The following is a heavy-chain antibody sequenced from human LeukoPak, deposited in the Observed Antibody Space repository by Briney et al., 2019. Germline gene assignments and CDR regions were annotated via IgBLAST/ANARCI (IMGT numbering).Heavy chain of an antibody. CDR3: ARAAVYYGSGRYDAFDI. CDR2: IYPGDSDT. CDR1: GYSFTSYW. Sequence: KPGESLKITCKGSGYSFTSYWIGWVRQMPGKGLEWMGIIYPGDSDTRYSPSFQGQVTISADKSISTAYLQWSSLKASDTAVYYCARAAVYYGSGRYDAFDIWGQGTMVTVSS. V-gene: IGHV5-51*03. D-gene: IGHD3-10*01. J-gene: IGHJ3*02.